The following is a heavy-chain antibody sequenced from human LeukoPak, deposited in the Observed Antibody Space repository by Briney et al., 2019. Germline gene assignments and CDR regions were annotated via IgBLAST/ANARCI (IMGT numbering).Heavy chain of an antibody. Sequence: SETLSLTYTVSGDSMNNYFWSWIRQPAGKGLEWIGRIFATGNTNYNPSLKSRVTISVDTSKNQFSLNLSSVTAADTAVYYCARVAYDGPAAAGSLDYWGQGTLVTVSS. CDR3: ARVAYDGPAAAGSLDY. CDR1: GDSMNNYF. D-gene: IGHD6-13*01. CDR2: IFATGNT. V-gene: IGHV4-4*07. J-gene: IGHJ4*02.